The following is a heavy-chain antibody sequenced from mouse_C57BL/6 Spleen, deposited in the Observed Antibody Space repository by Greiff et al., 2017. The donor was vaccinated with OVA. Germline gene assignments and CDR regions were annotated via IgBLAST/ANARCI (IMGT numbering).Heavy chain of an antibody. Sequence: QVHVKQSGAELVRPGASVKLSCKASGYTFTDYYINWVKQRPGQGLEWIARIYPGSGNTYYNEKFKGKATLTAEKSSSTAYMQLSSLTSEDSAVYFCARGEYGSSFHWYFDVWGTGTTVTVSS. CDR3: ARGEYGSSFHWYFDV. V-gene: IGHV1-76*01. CDR1: GYTFTDYY. J-gene: IGHJ1*03. CDR2: IYPGSGNT. D-gene: IGHD1-1*01.